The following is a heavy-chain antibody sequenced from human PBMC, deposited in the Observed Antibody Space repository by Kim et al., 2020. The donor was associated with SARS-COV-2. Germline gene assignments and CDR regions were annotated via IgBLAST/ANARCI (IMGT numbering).Heavy chain of an antibody. CDR3: AKWSGCSGGSCYFFEDYYGMDV. V-gene: IGHV3-33*06. D-gene: IGHD2-15*01. Sequence: GGSLRLSCAASGFTFSSYGMHWVRQAPGKGLEWVAVIWYDGSNKYYADSVKGRFTISRDNSKNTLYLQMNSLRAEDTAVYYCAKWSGCSGGSCYFFEDYYGMDVWGQGTTVTVSS. CDR2: IWYDGSNK. CDR1: GFTFSSYG. J-gene: IGHJ6*02.